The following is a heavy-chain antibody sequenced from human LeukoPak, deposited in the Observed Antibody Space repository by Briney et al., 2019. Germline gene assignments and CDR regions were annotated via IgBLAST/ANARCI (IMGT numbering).Heavy chain of an antibody. CDR1: GGSISSYY. V-gene: IGHV4-59*01. J-gene: IGHJ4*02. CDR2: TYYSGST. D-gene: IGHD6-19*01. Sequence: PSETLSLTCTVSGGSISSYYWSWIRQPPGKGLEWIGYTYYSGSTNYNPSLKSRVTISVDTSKNQFSLKLSSVTAADTAVYYCARGPSSGWRFFDYWGQGTLVTVSS. CDR3: ARGPSSGWRFFDY.